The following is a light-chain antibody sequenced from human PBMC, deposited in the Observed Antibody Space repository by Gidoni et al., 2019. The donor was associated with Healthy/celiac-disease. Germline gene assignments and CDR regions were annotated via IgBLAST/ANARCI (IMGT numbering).Light chain of an antibody. CDR3: QQYNNWPHLT. V-gene: IGKV3-15*01. CDR1: QSVSSN. Sequence: EIVMTQSPATLSVSPGERATLSCRASQSVSSNLAWYQQKPGQAPRLLIYGASTKATGIPARCSGSGSGTEFTLTISSLQSEDFAVYYCQQYNNWPHLTFGGGTKVEIK. CDR2: GAS. J-gene: IGKJ4*01.